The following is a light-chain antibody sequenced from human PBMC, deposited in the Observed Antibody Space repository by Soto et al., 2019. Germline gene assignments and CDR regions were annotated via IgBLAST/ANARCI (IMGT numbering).Light chain of an antibody. CDR2: GAS. Sequence: DIQMTQSPSSLSASVGDRVTITCRASQGISNYLAWYQQKPGKVPKLVIYGASTLQSGVPSRFSGSGSGTDFTLTISALQPDDVATYYCHRYNSAPPFFGGGTRVEIK. J-gene: IGKJ4*01. CDR3: HRYNSAPPF. CDR1: QGISNY. V-gene: IGKV1-27*01.